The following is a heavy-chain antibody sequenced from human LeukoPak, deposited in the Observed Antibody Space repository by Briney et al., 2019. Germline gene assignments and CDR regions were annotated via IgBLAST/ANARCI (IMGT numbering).Heavy chain of an antibody. CDR3: AKGRLDPNLVLDS. CDR2: ISYDGSNK. Sequence: GGSLRLSCAASGFTFSSYAMHWVRQAPGKGLEWVAVISYDGSNKYYADSVKGRFTISRDNSKNTLYLQMNSLRAEDTAVYYCAKGRLDPNLVLDSWGQGTLVTVSS. CDR1: GFTFSSYA. V-gene: IGHV3-30-3*01. D-gene: IGHD2-8*02. J-gene: IGHJ4*02.